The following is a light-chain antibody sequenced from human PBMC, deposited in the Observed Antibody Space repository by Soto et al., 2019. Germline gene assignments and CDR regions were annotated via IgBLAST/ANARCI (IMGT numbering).Light chain of an antibody. V-gene: IGLV8-61*01. CDR2: STN. CDR1: SGSVSTSYY. CDR3: VLYMGSGISV. Sequence: QTVVTQEPSFSVSPGGTVTLTCGFSSGSVSTSYYPSWYQQTPGQAPRTLIYSTNTRSSGVPDRFSGSILGNKAALTITGAQADDESDYYCVLYMGSGISVFGGGTKLTVL. J-gene: IGLJ2*01.